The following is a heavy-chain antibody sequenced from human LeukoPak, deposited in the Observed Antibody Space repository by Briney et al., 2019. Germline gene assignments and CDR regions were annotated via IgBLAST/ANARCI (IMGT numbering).Heavy chain of an antibody. CDR2: IYYSGST. CDR1: GGSISSYY. J-gene: IGHJ4*02. Sequence: SETLSLTCTVSGGSISSYYWSWIRQPPGKGLEWIGYIYYSGSTNYNPSLKSRVTISVDTSENQFSLKLSSVTAADTAVYYCAREGGYGDYDYWGQGTLVTVSS. V-gene: IGHV4-59*01. CDR3: AREGGYGDYDY. D-gene: IGHD4-17*01.